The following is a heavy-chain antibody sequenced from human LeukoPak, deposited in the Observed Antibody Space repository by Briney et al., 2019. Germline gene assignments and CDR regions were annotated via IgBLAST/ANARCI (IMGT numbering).Heavy chain of an antibody. CDR2: IYPGDSDT. V-gene: IGHV5-51*01. CDR1: GYSFTSYW. Sequence: GESLKISCKGSGYSFTSYWIGWVRQMPGKGLEWMGIIYPGDSDTRYSPSFQGQVTISADKSISTAYLQWSSLKASDTAMYYCARQDHDGSGLRAFDIWGQGTMVTVSS. D-gene: IGHD3-22*01. J-gene: IGHJ3*02. CDR3: ARQDHDGSGLRAFDI.